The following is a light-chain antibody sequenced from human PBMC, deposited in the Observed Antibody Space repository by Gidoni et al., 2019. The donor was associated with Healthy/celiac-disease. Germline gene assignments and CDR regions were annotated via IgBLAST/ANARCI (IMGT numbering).Light chain of an antibody. Sequence: DLQMTHSPSSLSASVGDRVTTTCRASQSISSYLNWYQQKPGKAPKLLIYAASSLQSGVPSRFSGSGSGTDFTLTISSMQPEDFATYYCQQSYSNPRTFGQXAKLEIK. CDR2: AAS. CDR3: QQSYSNPRT. J-gene: IGKJ2*01. V-gene: IGKV1-39*01. CDR1: QSISSY.